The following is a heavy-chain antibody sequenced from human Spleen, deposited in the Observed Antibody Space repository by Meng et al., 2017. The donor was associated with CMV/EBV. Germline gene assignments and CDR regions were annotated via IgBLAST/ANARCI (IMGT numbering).Heavy chain of an antibody. J-gene: IGHJ5*02. CDR3: ARRGYCSSTSCYIRGGWFDP. CDR1: GGSISSSSYY. D-gene: IGHD2-2*02. CDR2: IYYSGST. V-gene: IGHV4-39*01. Sequence: SETLSLTCTVSGGSISSSSYYWGWIRQPPGKGLEWIESIYYSGSTYYNPSLKSRVTISVDTSKNQFSLKLSSVTAADTAVYYCARRGYCSSTSCYIRGGWFDPWGQGTLVTVSS.